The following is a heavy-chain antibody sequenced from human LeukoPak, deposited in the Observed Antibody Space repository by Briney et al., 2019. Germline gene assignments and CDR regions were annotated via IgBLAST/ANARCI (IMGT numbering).Heavy chain of an antibody. CDR2: IIPIFGTA. CDR1: GGTFSSYA. V-gene: IGHV1-69*13. D-gene: IGHD3-10*01. CDR3: ARNYGSGSYYAYAFDI. Sequence: GASVKVSCKASGGTFSSYAISWVRQAPGQGLEWMGGIIPIFGTANYAQKFQGRVTITADESTSTAYMELSSLRSEDTAVYYCARNYGSGSYYAYAFDIWGQGTMVTVSS. J-gene: IGHJ3*02.